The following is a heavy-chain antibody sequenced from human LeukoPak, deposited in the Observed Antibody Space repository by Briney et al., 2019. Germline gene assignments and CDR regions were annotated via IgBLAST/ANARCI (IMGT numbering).Heavy chain of an antibody. J-gene: IGHJ5*02. Sequence: PGGSLRLSCAASGFTFSSYAMHWVRQAPGKGLEWVAVISYDGSNKYYADSVKGRFTISRDNSKNTLYLQMNSLRAEDTAVYYCARDAPRDRDLLSRITMVRGVSGRWFDPWGQGTLVTVSS. V-gene: IGHV3-30-3*01. D-gene: IGHD3-10*01. CDR2: ISYDGSNK. CDR3: ARDAPRDRDLLSRITMVRGVSGRWFDP. CDR1: GFTFSSYA.